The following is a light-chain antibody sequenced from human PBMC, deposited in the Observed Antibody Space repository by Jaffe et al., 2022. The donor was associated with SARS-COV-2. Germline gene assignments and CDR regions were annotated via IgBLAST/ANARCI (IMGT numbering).Light chain of an antibody. J-gene: IGLJ1*01. V-gene: IGLV3-21*02. CDR2: DDS. CDR3: QVWDNDSNSGV. Sequence: SYELTQSPSVSVAPGQTARITCGGDNIGTKSVHWYQQKPGQAPVVVVYDDSDRPSGIPERFSGSNSGNSATLTISRVEVGDEADYYCQVWDNDSNSGVFGTGTKVTVL. CDR1: NIGTKS.